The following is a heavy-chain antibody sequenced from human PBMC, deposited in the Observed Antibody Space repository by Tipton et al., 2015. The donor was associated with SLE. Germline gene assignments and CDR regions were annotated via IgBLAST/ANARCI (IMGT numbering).Heavy chain of an antibody. V-gene: IGHV3-53*04. D-gene: IGHD6-19*01. CDR2: IYSGGST. Sequence: QLVQSGGGLVQPGGSLRLSCAASGFTVSSNYMSWVRQAPGKGLEWVSVIYSGGSTYYADSVKGRFTISRPNSKNTLYLQMNSLRAEDTAVYYCARASSGWYLDIWGQGTMVTVSS. J-gene: IGHJ3*02. CDR1: GFTVSSNY. CDR3: ARASSGWYLDI.